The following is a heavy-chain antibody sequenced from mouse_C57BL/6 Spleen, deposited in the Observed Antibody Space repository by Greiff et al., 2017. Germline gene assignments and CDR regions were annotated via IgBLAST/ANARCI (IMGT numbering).Heavy chain of an antibody. CDR1: GFTFSSYG. Sequence: EVKLVESGGDLVKPGGSLKLSCAASGFTFSSYGMSWVRQTPDKRLEWVATISSGGSYTYYPDSVKGRFTISRDNAKNTLYLQMSSLKSEDTAMYYCARLGRYFDYWGQGTTLTVSS. V-gene: IGHV5-6*01. CDR2: ISSGGSYT. D-gene: IGHD4-1*01. CDR3: ARLGRYFDY. J-gene: IGHJ2*01.